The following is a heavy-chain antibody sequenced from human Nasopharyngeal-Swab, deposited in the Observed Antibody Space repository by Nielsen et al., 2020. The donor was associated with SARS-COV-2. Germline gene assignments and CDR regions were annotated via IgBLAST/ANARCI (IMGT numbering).Heavy chain of an antibody. V-gene: IGHV3-43*02. CDR3: AKAAQLHCYYYLDV. D-gene: IGHD5-18*01. Sequence: GESLKISCAASGFTFDDYAMHWVRQAPGKGLEWVSLISGDGGSTYYADSVKGRFTISRDNSNNTLYLQMNSLRAEDTALYYCAKAAQLHCYYYLDVWGQGTPVTVSS. CDR1: GFTFDDYA. J-gene: IGHJ6*03. CDR2: ISGDGGST.